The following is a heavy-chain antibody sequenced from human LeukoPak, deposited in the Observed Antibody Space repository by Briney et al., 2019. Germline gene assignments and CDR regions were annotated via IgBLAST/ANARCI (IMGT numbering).Heavy chain of an antibody. Sequence: PGRSLRLSCAASGFTFSSYAMHWVRQAPGKGLEWVAVISYDGSNKYYADSVKGRFTISRDNSKNTLYLQMNSLRAEDTAVYYCARVTITMIVGTFDYWGQGTLVTVSS. V-gene: IGHV3-30-3*01. J-gene: IGHJ4*02. D-gene: IGHD3-22*01. CDR3: ARVTITMIVGTFDY. CDR2: ISYDGSNK. CDR1: GFTFSSYA.